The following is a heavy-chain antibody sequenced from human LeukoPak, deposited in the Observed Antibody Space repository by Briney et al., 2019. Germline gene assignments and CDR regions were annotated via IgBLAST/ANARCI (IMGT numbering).Heavy chain of an antibody. Sequence: GALRLSCAASGFTFSSYSMNWVRQAPGKGVEGVSSISRSSSYIYYADSVKGRFTISRDNAKNSLYLQMDSLRAEDTAVYYCARDRDFLWFGEPLHWGQGTLVTVSS. CDR3: ARDRDFLWFGEPLH. J-gene: IGHJ4*02. V-gene: IGHV3-21*01. CDR2: ISRSSSYI. CDR1: GFTFSSYS. D-gene: IGHD3-10*01.